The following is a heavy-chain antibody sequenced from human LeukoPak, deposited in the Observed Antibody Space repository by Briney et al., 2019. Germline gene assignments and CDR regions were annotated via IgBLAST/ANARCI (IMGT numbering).Heavy chain of an antibody. D-gene: IGHD2-15*01. V-gene: IGHV4-39*01. J-gene: IGHJ5*02. Sequence: AETLSLTCTVSGDSISSSSYYWGWIRQPPGKELEWIGSIYYSGSTYDNPSLKSRVTISVNTSKNQFSLKLSSVTAASTAVYYCARRRGRSAFDPWGQGTLVTVSS. CDR2: IYYSGST. CDR1: GDSISSSSYY. CDR3: ARRRGRSAFDP.